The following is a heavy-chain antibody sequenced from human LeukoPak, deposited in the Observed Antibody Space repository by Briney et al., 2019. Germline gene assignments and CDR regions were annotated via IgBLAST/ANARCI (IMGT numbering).Heavy chain of an antibody. CDR2: ISTDGRST. J-gene: IGHJ4*02. D-gene: IGHD6-6*01. V-gene: IGHV3-74*01. CDR3: ARGQFSSHDY. CDR1: GFTFSSNW. Sequence: PGGSLRLSCAASGFTFSSNWMHWVRQAPGKGLVWVSRISTDGRSTNYADSVKGRFTISRDNAKNTLYLQMNSLRAEDTAVYYCARGQFSSHDYRGQGTLVTVSS.